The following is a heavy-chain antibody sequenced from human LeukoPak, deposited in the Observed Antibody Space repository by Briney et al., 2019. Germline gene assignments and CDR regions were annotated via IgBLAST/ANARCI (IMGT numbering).Heavy chain of an antibody. V-gene: IGHV4-34*01. CDR2: INHSGST. J-gene: IGHJ1*01. CDR3: ARHHNGSAVYFQH. Sequence: SETLSLTCAVYGGSFSGYYWSWIRQPPGKGLEWIGEINHSGSTNYNPSLKSRVTISVDTSKNQFSLKLSSVTAADTAVYYCARHHNGSAVYFQHWGQGTLVTVSS. D-gene: IGHD2-8*01. CDR1: GGSFSGYY.